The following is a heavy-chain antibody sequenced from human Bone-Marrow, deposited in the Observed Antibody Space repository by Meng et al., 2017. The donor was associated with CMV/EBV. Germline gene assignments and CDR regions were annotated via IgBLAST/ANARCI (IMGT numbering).Heavy chain of an antibody. V-gene: IGHV1-8*03. CDR3: ASGYRVPAAVYYYYYGMDV. CDR1: GYTFTSYD. D-gene: IGHD2-2*01. Sequence: ASVKVSCKASGYTFTSYDINWVRQATGQGLEWMGWMNPNSGNTGYAQKFQGRVTITRNTSISTAYMELSSLRSEDTAVYYCASGYRVPAAVYYYYYGMDVWGQGTTVTVSS. CDR2: MNPNSGNT. J-gene: IGHJ6*02.